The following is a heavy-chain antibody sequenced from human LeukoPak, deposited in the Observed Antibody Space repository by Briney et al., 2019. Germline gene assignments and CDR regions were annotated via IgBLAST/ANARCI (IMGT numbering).Heavy chain of an antibody. CDR3: AKDLAVAGLFDY. J-gene: IGHJ4*02. Sequence: GGSLRLSCAASGFTFSSYTMSWVRQAPGKGLEWVSAISGSGGSTYYADSVKGRFTISRDNSKNTLYLQMNSLRAEDTAVYYCAKDLAVAGLFDYWGQGTLVTVSS. CDR2: ISGSGGST. D-gene: IGHD6-19*01. CDR1: GFTFSSYT. V-gene: IGHV3-23*01.